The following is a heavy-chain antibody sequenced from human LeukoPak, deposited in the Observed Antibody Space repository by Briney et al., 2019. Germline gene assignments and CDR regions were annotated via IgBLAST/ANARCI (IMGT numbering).Heavy chain of an antibody. CDR2: IKQDGSEK. Sequence: PGGSLRLSCAASGFTFSSYWMSWVRQAPGKGLEWVANIKQDGSEKYHVDSVKGRFTISRDNAKNSVYLQMNSLRAEDTAVYFCARDCISTSCLASHYNYVRDVWGQGTRVTVSS. J-gene: IGHJ6*02. D-gene: IGHD2-2*01. CDR1: GFTFSSYW. V-gene: IGHV3-7*05. CDR3: ARDCISTSCLASHYNYVRDV.